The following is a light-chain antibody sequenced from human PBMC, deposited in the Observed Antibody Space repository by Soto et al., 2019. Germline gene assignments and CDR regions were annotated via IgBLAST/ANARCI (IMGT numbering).Light chain of an antibody. CDR1: QSVLYSSNNKNY. CDR2: WAS. V-gene: IGKV4-1*01. J-gene: IGKJ1*01. CDR3: HQCYSSLQT. Sequence: DIVMTQSPDSLAVSLGERATINCKSSQSVLYSSNNKNYLAWYQQKPGQPPKLRIYWASTRESGVPDRFSGSGSGTDFNLTISSLQAEDVAVYYCHQCYSSLQTFGQGTKVEIK.